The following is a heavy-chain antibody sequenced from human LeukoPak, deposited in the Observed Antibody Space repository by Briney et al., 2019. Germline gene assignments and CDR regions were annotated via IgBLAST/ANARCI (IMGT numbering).Heavy chain of an antibody. V-gene: IGHV1-46*01. Sequence: APVNVSCKASGYTFTTYYMHWVRQAPGQGLEWMGMINPSDGRTIYAQKFQGRVTMTRDMSTSTIYMELNSLRSEDTAIHYCARTGVVVARRHDAFDIWGQGTMVSVSS. CDR1: GYTFTTYY. CDR2: INPSDGRT. J-gene: IGHJ3*02. CDR3: ARTGVVVARRHDAFDI. D-gene: IGHD2-15*01.